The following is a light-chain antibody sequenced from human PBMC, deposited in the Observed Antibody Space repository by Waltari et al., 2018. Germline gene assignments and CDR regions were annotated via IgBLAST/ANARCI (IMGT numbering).Light chain of an antibody. J-gene: IGLJ1*01. CDR2: DVS. CDR1: SSDVGGYNY. CDR3: CSYAGSYTGV. V-gene: IGLV2-11*01. Sequence: QSALTQPRSVSGSPGQSVTISCTGTSSDVGGYNYVSWYQQHPGKAPKLMIYDVSKRPSGVPDRCSGSKSGNTASLTISGRQAEEEADYYCCSYAGSYTGVFGTGTKVTVL.